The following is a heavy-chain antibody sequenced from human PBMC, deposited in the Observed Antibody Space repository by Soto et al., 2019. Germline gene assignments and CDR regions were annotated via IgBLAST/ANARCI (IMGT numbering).Heavy chain of an antibody. V-gene: IGHV4-59*01. J-gene: IGHJ4*02. D-gene: IGHD3-10*01. CDR3: ARNRAITMVRGVIMLDY. CDR1: CGSISSYY. CDR2: IYYSGST. Sequence: SETLSLTCTVSCGSISSYYWSWIRQPPGKGLEWIGYIYYSGSTNYNPSLKSRVTISVDTSKNQFSLKLSSVTAADTAVYYCARNRAITMVRGVIMLDYWGQGTLVTVSS.